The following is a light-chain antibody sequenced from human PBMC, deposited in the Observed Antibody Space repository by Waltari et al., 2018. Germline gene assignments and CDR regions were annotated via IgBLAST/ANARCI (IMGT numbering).Light chain of an antibody. CDR3: QQYNSYSLLS. CDR2: KAC. V-gene: IGKV1-5*03. J-gene: IGKJ4*01. CDR1: QSISKW. Sequence: DIQMTQSPSTLSASVGDRVIFSCRASQSISKWLAWYQQKPGKAPKILIYKACTLERGVPSRFSGSGSGTEFTLTISSLQPEDFATYYCQQYNSYSLLSFGGGTKVEIK.